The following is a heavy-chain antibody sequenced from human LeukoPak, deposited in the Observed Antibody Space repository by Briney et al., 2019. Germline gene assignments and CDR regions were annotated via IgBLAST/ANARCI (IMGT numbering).Heavy chain of an antibody. CDR1: GGSFSGYY. J-gene: IGHJ4*02. Sequence: PSETLSLTCAVYGGSFSGYYWSWIRQPPGKGLEWIGEINHSGSTNYNPSLKSRVTISVDTSKNQFSLKLSSVTAADTAVYYCARVYRLLSTVVQGDGVYYFDYWGQGTLVTVSS. CDR3: ARVYRLLSTVVQGDGVYYFDY. D-gene: IGHD4-23*01. V-gene: IGHV4-34*01. CDR2: INHSGST.